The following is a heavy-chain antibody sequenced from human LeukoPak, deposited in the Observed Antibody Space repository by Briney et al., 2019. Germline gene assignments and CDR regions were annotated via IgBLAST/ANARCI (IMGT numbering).Heavy chain of an antibody. CDR3: ARDFRPHSPPIWFDP. D-gene: IGHD6-13*01. CDR2: ISAYNGNT. CDR1: GYTFTSYG. J-gene: IGHJ5*02. V-gene: IGHV1-18*01. Sequence: ASVKVSCKASGYTFTSYGISWVRQAPGQGLEWMGWISAYNGNTNYAQKLQGRVTMTTDTSTSTAYMELRSLRSDDTAVYYCARDFRPHSPPIWFDPWGQGTLVTVSS.